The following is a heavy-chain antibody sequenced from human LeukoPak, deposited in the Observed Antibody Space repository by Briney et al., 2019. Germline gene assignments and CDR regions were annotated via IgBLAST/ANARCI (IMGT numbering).Heavy chain of an antibody. D-gene: IGHD4-17*01. CDR1: GGSISTNNW. CDR2: VYHTGGT. V-gene: IGHV4-4*02. Sequence: PSGTLVLTCAVSGGSISTNNWFSWVRQAPGKGLEWIGEVYHTGGTNYNPSLKSRLTISVDRSKNQFSLNLNSVTAADTAVYYCARSYTDYAVSFFDHWGQGALVTVSS. J-gene: IGHJ4*02. CDR3: ARSYTDYAVSFFDH.